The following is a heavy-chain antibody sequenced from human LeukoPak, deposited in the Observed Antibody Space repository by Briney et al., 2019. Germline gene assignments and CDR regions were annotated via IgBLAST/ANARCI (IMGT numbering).Heavy chain of an antibody. V-gene: IGHV3-30*02. J-gene: IGHJ4*02. D-gene: IGHD3-9*01. Sequence: GGSLRLSCAASGFTFSNYGMHWVRQAPGKGLEWVAFIRYDGTDKHYADSVKGRFTISRDNTKNTLHLQMNSLRPEDTAVYYCARENYDILTGYYTGFDYWGQGTLVTVSS. CDR1: GFTFSNYG. CDR3: ARENYDILTGYYTGFDY. CDR2: IRYDGTDK.